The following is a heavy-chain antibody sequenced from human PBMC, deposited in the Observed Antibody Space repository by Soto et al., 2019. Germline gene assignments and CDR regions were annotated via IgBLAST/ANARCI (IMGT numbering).Heavy chain of an antibody. V-gene: IGHV3-23*01. J-gene: IGHJ6*02. CDR2: IIDSGAST. CDR1: GFTFSSCA. CDR3: AKGRSYYYYYGVDV. Sequence: PGGSLRLSCAASGFTFSSCAMGWVRQAPGKGLEWVSDIIDSGASTYYADSVQGRFTISRGNSKSTLYLQMNSLRAEDTALYYCAKGRSYYYYYGVDVWGQGTTVTVSS.